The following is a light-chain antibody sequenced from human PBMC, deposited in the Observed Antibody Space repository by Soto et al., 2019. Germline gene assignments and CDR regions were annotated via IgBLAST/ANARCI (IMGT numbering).Light chain of an antibody. CDR1: QSVGSN. CDR2: DTS. CDR3: QQYNNWPPDFT. V-gene: IGKV3-15*01. J-gene: IGKJ2*01. Sequence: EIVMTQSPATLSVTPGERATLSCRASQSVGSNLAWFQQKPGQAPRLLMYDTSTRATGIPARFSGSGSATEFTLTINRLQSEAFAVYYCQQYNNWPPDFTFGQGTKLEIK.